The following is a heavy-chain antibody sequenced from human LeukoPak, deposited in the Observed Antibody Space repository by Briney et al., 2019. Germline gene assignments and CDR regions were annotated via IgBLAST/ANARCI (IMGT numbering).Heavy chain of an antibody. V-gene: IGHV4-4*07. CDR1: GGSISSYY. CDR3: ARGGWSYFDHRYFDY. Sequence: SETLSLTCTVSGGSISSYYWSWIRQPAGKGLEWIGRIYTSGSTNYNPSLKSRVTMSVDTSKNQFSLKLSSVTAADTAVYYCARGGWSYFDHRYFDYWGQGTLVTVSS. CDR2: IYTSGST. J-gene: IGHJ4*02. D-gene: IGHD1-26*01.